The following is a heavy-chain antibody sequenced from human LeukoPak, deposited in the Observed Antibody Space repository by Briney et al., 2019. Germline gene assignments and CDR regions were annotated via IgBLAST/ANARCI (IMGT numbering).Heavy chain of an antibody. D-gene: IGHD6-19*01. CDR2: ISGDGGIT. CDR3: AKSSAPGGYYYYGMDV. J-gene: IGHJ6*02. Sequence: GGSLRLSCAASEFTFSTYAMSWVRQASGKGLEWVSGISGDGGITYYAGSVRGRFTISRDNSKNTLFLQMNSLRAEDTAIYYCAKSSAPGGYYYYGMDVWGQGTTVTVSS. CDR1: EFTFSTYA. V-gene: IGHV3-23*01.